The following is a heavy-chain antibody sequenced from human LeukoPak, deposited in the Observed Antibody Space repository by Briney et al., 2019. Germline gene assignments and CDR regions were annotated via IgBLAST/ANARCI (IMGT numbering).Heavy chain of an antibody. V-gene: IGHV1-8*01. CDR2: MNPNSGNT. J-gene: IGHJ3*02. CDR1: GYTFTSYD. CDR3: ARVLLWFGELLYGAFDI. Sequence: ASVKVSCKASGYTFTSYDINWVRQATGQGLEWMGWMNPNSGNTGYAQKLQGRVTMTTDTSTSTAYMELRSLRSDDTAVYYCARVLLWFGELLYGAFDIWGQGTMVTVSS. D-gene: IGHD3-10*01.